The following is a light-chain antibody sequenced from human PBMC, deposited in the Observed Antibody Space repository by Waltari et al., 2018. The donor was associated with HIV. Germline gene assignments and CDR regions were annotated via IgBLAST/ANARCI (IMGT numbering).Light chain of an antibody. CDR2: DLT. Sequence: QSALTQPRSVSGSPGQSVTISCTGTSSDVGGYNYVSWYQQLPGQAPKLMFYDLTERPPGVPDRFSGSKSGNTASLTISGLQAEDEADYYCCSFAGSYTWLFGGGTKLTVL. CDR3: CSFAGSYTWL. CDR1: SSDVGGYNY. J-gene: IGLJ2*01. V-gene: IGLV2-11*01.